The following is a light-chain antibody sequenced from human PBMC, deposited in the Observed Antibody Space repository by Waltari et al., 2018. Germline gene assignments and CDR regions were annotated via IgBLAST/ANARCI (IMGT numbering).Light chain of an antibody. J-gene: IGKJ4*01. CDR3: QQRSDWPLT. CDR2: AAS. V-gene: IGKV3-11*01. CDR1: QSSGSY. Sequence: SCRASQSSGSYLAWYQQKPGQAPRLLIYAASNRATGIPARFSGYGSGTDFTLTISSLEPEDFAVYYCQQRSDWPLTFGGGTKVEIK.